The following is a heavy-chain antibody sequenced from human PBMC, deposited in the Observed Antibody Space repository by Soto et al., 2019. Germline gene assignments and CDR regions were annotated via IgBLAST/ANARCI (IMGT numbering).Heavy chain of an antibody. CDR3: ARGSTRFDP. CDR2: IYSSGLT. Sequence: PSETLSLTCTVSGGSMNTYYWSWIRQPPGKGLEWIAYIYSSGLTNYNPSLKSRVTISVDASKNQFSLKLTSVTVADTAVYYCARGSTRFDPWGRGTLVTVSS. J-gene: IGHJ5*02. CDR1: GGSMNTYY. V-gene: IGHV4-59*01. D-gene: IGHD2-2*01.